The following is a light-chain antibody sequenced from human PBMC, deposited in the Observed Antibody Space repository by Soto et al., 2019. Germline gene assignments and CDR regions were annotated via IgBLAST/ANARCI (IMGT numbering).Light chain of an antibody. CDR1: SSYVGGYNN. CDR2: DVS. CDR3: SSYAGSNNWV. V-gene: IGLV2-8*01. Sequence: QSVLTQPPSSSESPGQSVTISCTGTSSYVGGYNNVSWYQQHPGKAPKLMIYDVSKRPSGVPDRFSGSKSGNTASLTVSGLQAEDEADYYCSSYAGSNNWVFGGGTKLTVL. J-gene: IGLJ3*02.